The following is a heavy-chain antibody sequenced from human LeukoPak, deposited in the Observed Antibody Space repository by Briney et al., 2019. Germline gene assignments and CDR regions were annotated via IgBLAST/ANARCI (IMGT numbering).Heavy chain of an antibody. J-gene: IGHJ6*02. CDR2: INHSGTT. CDR3: ASSRSYYESSGWSYGMDV. D-gene: IGHD3-22*01. CDR1: GGSFSGYY. V-gene: IGHV4-34*01. Sequence: SETLSLTCGVYGGSFSGYYWSWIRQSPGMGLDWIAEINHSGTTNYNPSFESRVTISLDTSKNQSSLKLTSVTAADTAVYYCASSRSYYESSGWSYGMDVWGQGTTVTVSS.